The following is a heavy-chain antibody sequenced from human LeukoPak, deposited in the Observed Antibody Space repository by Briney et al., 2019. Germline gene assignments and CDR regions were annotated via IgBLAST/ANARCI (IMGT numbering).Heavy chain of an antibody. CDR1: RFTFSSYA. CDR2: ISRNEGST. CDR3: AKLYYPFDY. D-gene: IGHD2-8*01. J-gene: IGHJ4*02. V-gene: IGHV3-64*01. Sequence: PGGSLRLSCVASRFTFSSYAMHWVRQAPGKGLEYVSGISRNEGSTHYQNSAKGRFTLSRDNSKNTLYLQMGTLRAEDIGVYYCAKLYYPFDYWGQGTLVTVSS.